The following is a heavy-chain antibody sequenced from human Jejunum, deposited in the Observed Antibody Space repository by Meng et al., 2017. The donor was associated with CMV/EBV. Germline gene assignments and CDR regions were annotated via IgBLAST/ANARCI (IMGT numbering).Heavy chain of an antibody. CDR3: ARGAQLLPPPTYYYYGVDV. CDR1: SDG. J-gene: IGHJ6*02. CDR2: MRYEGSNQ. Sequence: SDGMHWVREAQGKGLEWLAFMRYEGSNQYYADSVKGRFTISRDSSKNMLYLQMNSLRGDDTAVYYCARGAQLLPPPTYYYYGVDVWGQGTTVTVSS. V-gene: IGHV3-30*02. D-gene: IGHD2-2*01.